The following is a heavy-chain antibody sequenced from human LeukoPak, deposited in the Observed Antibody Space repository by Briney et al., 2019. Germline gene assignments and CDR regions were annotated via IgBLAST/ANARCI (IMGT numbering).Heavy chain of an antibody. CDR2: INPNSGGT. J-gene: IGHJ4*02. CDR3: ARLRVAGGNGGYFDY. V-gene: IGHV1-2*06. D-gene: IGHD4-23*01. CDR1: GYTFTGYY. Sequence: ASVKASCKASGYTFTGYYMHWVRQAPGQGLEWMGRINPNSGGTNYAQKFQGRVTMTRDTSISTAYMELSRLRSDDTAVYYCARLRVAGGNGGYFDYWGQGTLVTVSS.